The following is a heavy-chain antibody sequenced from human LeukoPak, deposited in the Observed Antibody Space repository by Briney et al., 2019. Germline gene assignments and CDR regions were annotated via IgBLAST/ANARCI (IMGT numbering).Heavy chain of an antibody. CDR1: GYSFTSYW. CDR2: IYPGHSDT. J-gene: IGHJ4*02. D-gene: IGHD5-24*01. Sequence: GESLKISCKGSGYSFTSYWIVWVRQMPGKGPECMGIIYPGHSDTRYSPSLQGQVTISADESSNTAYLQWSSLKASDTAIYYCARHLDGYNPFDYWGQGTLVTVSS. CDR3: ARHLDGYNPFDY. V-gene: IGHV5-51*01.